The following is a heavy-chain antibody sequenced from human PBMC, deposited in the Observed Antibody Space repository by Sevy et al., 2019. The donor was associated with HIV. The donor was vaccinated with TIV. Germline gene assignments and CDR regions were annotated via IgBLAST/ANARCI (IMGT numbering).Heavy chain of an antibody. V-gene: IGHV3-53*01. J-gene: IGHJ4*02. CDR2: IYSGGST. CDR1: GFTVSSNY. Sequence: GGSLRLSCAASGFTVSSNYMSWVRQAPGKGLEWVSVIYSGGSTYYADSVKGRLTISRDNSKNTLYLQMNSLRAEDTAVYYCARVFGDSSSAYFDYWGQGTLVTVSS. D-gene: IGHD6-6*01. CDR3: ARVFGDSSSAYFDY.